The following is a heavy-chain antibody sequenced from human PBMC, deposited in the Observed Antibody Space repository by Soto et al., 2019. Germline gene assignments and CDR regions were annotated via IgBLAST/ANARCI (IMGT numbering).Heavy chain of an antibody. D-gene: IGHD3-3*01. CDR1: GYTFSSYA. CDR2: ISGSGGST. CDR3: AKDITIFGVPPSNDWFDP. J-gene: IGHJ5*02. Sequence: EVQLLESGGGLVQPGGYLRLSCAASGYTFSSYAMSWVRQAPGKGLEWVSAISGSGGSTYYADSVKGRFTISRDNSKNTLYLQMNSLRAEDTAVYYFAKDITIFGVPPSNDWFDPWGQGTLVTVSS. V-gene: IGHV3-23*01.